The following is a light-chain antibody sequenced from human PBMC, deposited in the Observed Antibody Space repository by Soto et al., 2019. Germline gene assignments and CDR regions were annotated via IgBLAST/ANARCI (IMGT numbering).Light chain of an antibody. CDR2: DAF. CDR3: QQYAYSPLT. V-gene: IGKV3-20*01. Sequence: EVVLTQSPDTLSLSPGERATLSCRASQSVTSSYLAWYQQKPGQAPRLLIYDAFTRATAIPDRFSGSGSGTDFTLTISRREPEDFAVYYCQQYAYSPLTFGGGTKVQIK. CDR1: QSVTSSY. J-gene: IGKJ4*01.